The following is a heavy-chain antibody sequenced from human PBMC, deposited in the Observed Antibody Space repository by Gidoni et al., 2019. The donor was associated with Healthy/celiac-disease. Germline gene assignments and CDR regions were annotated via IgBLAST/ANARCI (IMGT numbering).Heavy chain of an antibody. CDR1: GFTFSRYA. D-gene: IGHD2-8*01. J-gene: IGHJ4*02. V-gene: IGHV3-30-3*01. Sequence: QVQLVESGGGVVQPGRSLRLSCAASGFTFSRYAMLWVRQAPGKGLESVAVISYDGSNKYYADSVKGRFTIARDNSKNTLYLQMNSLRAEDTAVYYCARDGESGWGNGVSYYFDYWGQGTLVTVSS. CDR2: ISYDGSNK. CDR3: ARDGESGWGNGVSYYFDY.